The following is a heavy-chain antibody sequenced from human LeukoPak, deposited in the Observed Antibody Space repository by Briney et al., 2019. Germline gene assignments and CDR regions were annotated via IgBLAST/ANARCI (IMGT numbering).Heavy chain of an antibody. V-gene: IGHV3-21*01. D-gene: IGHD6-25*01. J-gene: IGHJ4*02. CDR2: ISSSSSYI. CDR1: GFTFSSYS. CDR3: ATIAAAGPY. Sequence: GGSLRLSCAASGFTFSSYSMNWVRQAPGEGLEWVSSISSSSSYIYYADSVKGRFTISRDNAKNSLYLQMNSLRAEDTAVYYCATIAAAGPYWGQGTLVTVSS.